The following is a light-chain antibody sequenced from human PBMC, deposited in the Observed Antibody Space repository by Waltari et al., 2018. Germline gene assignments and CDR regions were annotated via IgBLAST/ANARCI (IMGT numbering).Light chain of an antibody. CDR1: QDIRND. CDR3: LQHKHYPFT. Sequence: DIQMTQSPSSLSASIGDRVPISCRASQDIRNDLGWFQQKPGEAPRRLIYGASMLETGGQSRFSGSGSGTDFTLTIGSLQPEDFATYYCLQHKHYPFTFGPGTKVDVK. V-gene: IGKV1-17*01. CDR2: GAS. J-gene: IGKJ3*01.